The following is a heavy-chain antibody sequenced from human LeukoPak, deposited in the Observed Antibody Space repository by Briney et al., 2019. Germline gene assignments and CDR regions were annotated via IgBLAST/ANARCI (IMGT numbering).Heavy chain of an antibody. V-gene: IGHV3-30*03. D-gene: IGHD3-10*01. CDR1: GSTFTNYG. CDR2: ITYDGYYK. CDR3: ARDLSPVVRASPMGY. J-gene: IGHJ4*02. Sequence: GTSLRLSCAASGSTFTNYGMHWVRRAPGKGLEWVALITYDGYYKYYSDSVKGRFTISSDTSKNTLYLQMNSLRAEDTAVYYCARDLSPVVRASPMGYWGQGTPVTVSS.